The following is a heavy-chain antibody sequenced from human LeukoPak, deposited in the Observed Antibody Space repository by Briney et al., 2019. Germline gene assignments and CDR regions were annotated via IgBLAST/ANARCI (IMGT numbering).Heavy chain of an antibody. V-gene: IGHV1-69*04. CDR1: GGTFSSYA. CDR2: IIPILGIA. Sequence: AASVKVSCKASGGTFSSYAISWVRQAPGQGLEWMGRIIPILGIANYAQKFQGRVTITADKSTSTAYMELSSLRSEDTAVYYCARDSPEMAEPHHYYYYGMDVWGQGTTVTVSS. CDR3: ARDSPEMAEPHHYYYYGMDV. D-gene: IGHD1-14*01. J-gene: IGHJ6*02.